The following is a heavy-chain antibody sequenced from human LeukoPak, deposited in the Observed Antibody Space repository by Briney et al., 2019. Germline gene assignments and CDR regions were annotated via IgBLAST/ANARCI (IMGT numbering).Heavy chain of an antibody. CDR2: ISDNGGST. J-gene: IGHJ4*02. D-gene: IGHD6-6*01. Sequence: GGSLRLSCAASGFTFSSYAMHWVRQAPGKGLEYVSTISDNGGSTFYANSVKGRFTISRGNSKNTLYLQMGSLRPEDMAVYYCARALIAARPDSLFDYWGQGTLVTVSS. V-gene: IGHV3-64*01. CDR3: ARALIAARPDSLFDY. CDR1: GFTFSSYA.